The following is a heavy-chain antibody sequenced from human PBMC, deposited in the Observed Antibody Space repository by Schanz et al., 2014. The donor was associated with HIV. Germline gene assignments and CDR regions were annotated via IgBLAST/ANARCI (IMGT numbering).Heavy chain of an antibody. V-gene: IGHV4-31*03. CDR3: ARGFDSSGFGVGYCFEH. CDR2: ISYTGST. D-gene: IGHD3-22*01. J-gene: IGHJ4*02. Sequence: QVQLQESGPGLVKPSQTLSLTCTVFGDSLSSGAFYWSWIRQHPGKGLEWIGYISYTGSTYYNPSLKSRVTISVDTSKNRFSLRLSSVTAADSAVYYCARGFDSSGFGVGYCFEHWGQGTLVTVSS. CDR1: GDSLSSGAFY.